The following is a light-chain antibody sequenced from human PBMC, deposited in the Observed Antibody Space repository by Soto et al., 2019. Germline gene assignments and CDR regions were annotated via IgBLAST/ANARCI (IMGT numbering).Light chain of an antibody. CDR2: EVS. CDR3: SSYTSSSNYV. V-gene: IGLV2-14*01. Sequence: QSVLTQPASVSGSPGQSITISCTGTSSDVGGYNYVSWYQQHPPKAPKLMIFEVSNRPSGISNRFSGSKSGNTASLTISGLQAEDEADYFCSSYTSSSNYVFGTGTKLTVL. J-gene: IGLJ1*01. CDR1: SSDVGGYNY.